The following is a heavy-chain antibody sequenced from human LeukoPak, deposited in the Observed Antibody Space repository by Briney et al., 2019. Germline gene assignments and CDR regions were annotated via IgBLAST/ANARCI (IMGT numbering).Heavy chain of an antibody. CDR2: IWYDGSNK. J-gene: IGHJ6*02. CDR3: ARDDCGGDCYNYYYYGMDV. D-gene: IGHD2-21*02. Sequence: GRSLRLSCAASGFTFSSYGMHWVRQAPGKGLEWVAVIWYDGSNKYYADSVKGRFTISRDNSKNTLYLQMNSLRAEDTAVYYCARDDCGGDCYNYYYYGMDVWGQGTTVTVSS. V-gene: IGHV3-33*01. CDR1: GFTFSSYG.